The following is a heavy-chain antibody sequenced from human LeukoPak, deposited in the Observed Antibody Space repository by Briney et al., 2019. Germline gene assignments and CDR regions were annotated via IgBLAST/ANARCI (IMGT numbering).Heavy chain of an antibody. Sequence: PGGSLRLSCVASGFTFSSCAMSWVRQAPGKGLEWVSAISRSGKNTYYEDSVKGRFTISRDNSENTLYLQMGSLGAEDTAVYYCAKETISGVGVPRSDYWGQGTLVTVSS. CDR2: ISRSGKNT. CDR3: AKETISGVGVPRSDY. V-gene: IGHV3-23*01. CDR1: GFTFSSCA. J-gene: IGHJ4*02. D-gene: IGHD3-3*01.